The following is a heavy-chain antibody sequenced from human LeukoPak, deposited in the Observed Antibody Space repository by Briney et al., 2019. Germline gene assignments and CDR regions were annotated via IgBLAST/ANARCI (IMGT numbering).Heavy chain of an antibody. CDR3: ARIGGNSPYWYFDL. J-gene: IGHJ2*01. Sequence: SETLSLTCTVSGGSMISSSHYWGWIRQPPGKGLEWIGSIYYSGSIYHNPSLKSRVTISVDTSKNQFSLKLSSVTAADTAVYYCARIGGNSPYWYFDLWGRGTLVTVSS. CDR1: GGSMISSSHY. D-gene: IGHD4-23*01. V-gene: IGHV4-39*07. CDR2: IYYSGSI.